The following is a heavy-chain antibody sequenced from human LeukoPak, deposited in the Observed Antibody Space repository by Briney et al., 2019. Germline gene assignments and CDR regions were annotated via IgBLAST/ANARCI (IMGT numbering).Heavy chain of an antibody. CDR1: GLTFNSYW. V-gene: IGHV3-74*01. Sequence: GGPLRLSCAASGLTFNSYWMHWVRQAPGKALVWVSHINGDGSYTNYADSMQGRFTISRDTAKNTLYLQMNSLRVDDTAVYYCARGFTYDSSGFYPTDYWGQGALVTVSS. J-gene: IGHJ4*02. CDR2: INGDGSYT. CDR3: ARGFTYDSSGFYPTDY. D-gene: IGHD3-22*01.